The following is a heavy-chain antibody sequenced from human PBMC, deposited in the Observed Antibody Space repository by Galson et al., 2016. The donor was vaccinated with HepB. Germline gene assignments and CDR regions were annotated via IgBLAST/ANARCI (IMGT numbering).Heavy chain of an antibody. CDR2: INLSGST. V-gene: IGHV4-34*01. J-gene: IGHJ6*02. Sequence: SETLSLTCAVYGGSFSGYYWSWIRKPPGKGLEWIGEINLSGSTNYNASLKRRVSISVDTYKNQFALKLRSVTAADWGVDYCAREGGSAVRYGLDVWGQGTTVTVSS. CDR1: GGSFSGYY. D-gene: IGHD6-13*01. CDR3: AREGGSAVRYGLDV.